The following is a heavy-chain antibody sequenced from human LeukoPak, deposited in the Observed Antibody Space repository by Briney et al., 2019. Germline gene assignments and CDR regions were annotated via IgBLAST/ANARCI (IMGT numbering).Heavy chain of an antibody. V-gene: IGHV3-23*01. CDR1: GFTFSSYA. D-gene: IGHD3-22*01. CDR2: ISGSGGST. CDR3: ANSGYYFRFDY. Sequence: GGSLRLSCAASGFTFSSYAMSWVRQAPGKGLEWVSAISGSGGSTYYADSMKGRFSISRDNYLQMNSLRAEDTAVYYCANSGYYFRFDYWGQGTLVTVSS. J-gene: IGHJ4*02.